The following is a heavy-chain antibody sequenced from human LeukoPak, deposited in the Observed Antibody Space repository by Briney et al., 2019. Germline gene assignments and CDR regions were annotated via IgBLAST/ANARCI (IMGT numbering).Heavy chain of an antibody. Sequence: SETLSLTCTVSGGSISSYYWSWIRQPPGKGLEWIGYIYYSGSTNYNPSLKSRVTISVDTSKNQFSLKLSSVTAADTAVYYCARDLGSYGWYYYGMDVWGQGTTVTVSS. CDR2: IYYSGST. CDR3: ARDLGSYGWYYYGMDV. V-gene: IGHV4-59*01. J-gene: IGHJ6*02. D-gene: IGHD5-18*01. CDR1: GGSISSYY.